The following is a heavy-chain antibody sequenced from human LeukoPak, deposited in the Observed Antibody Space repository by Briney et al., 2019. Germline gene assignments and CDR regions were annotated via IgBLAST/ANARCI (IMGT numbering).Heavy chain of an antibody. CDR1: GGSISSSSYF. CDR3: ARHYYYDSSGFYYYFDY. J-gene: IGHJ4*02. CDR2: FYYSGST. Sequence: SETLSLTCTVSGGSISSSSYFWGWIRQPPGKGLEWIGSFYYSGSTSYNPSLKSRVTISFDTSKNQFSLELTSVAAADTAVYYCARHYYYDSSGFYYYFDYWGQGTLVTVSS. D-gene: IGHD3-22*01. V-gene: IGHV4-39*01.